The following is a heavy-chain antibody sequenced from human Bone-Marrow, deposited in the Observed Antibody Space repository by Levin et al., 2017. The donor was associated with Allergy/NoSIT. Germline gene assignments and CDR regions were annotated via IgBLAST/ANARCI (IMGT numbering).Heavy chain of an antibody. CDR2: ISYDGSNK. Sequence: PGESLKISCAASGFTFSSYAMHWVRQAPGKGLEWVAVISYDGSNKYYADSVKGRFTISRDNSKNTLYLQMNSLRAEDTAVYYCAAMIVVVITTQGAFDIWAKGQWSPSLQ. D-gene: IGHD3-22*01. V-gene: IGHV3-30-3*01. CDR3: AAMIVVVITTQGAFDI. J-gene: IGHJ3*02. CDR1: GFTFSSYA.